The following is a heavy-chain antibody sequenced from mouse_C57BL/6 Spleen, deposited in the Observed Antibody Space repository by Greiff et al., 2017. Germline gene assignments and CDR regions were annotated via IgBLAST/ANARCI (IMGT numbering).Heavy chain of an antibody. CDR1: GYSITSGYF. V-gene: IGHV3-6*01. Sequence: VQLQQSGPGLVKPSQSLSLTCSVTGYSITSGYFWNWIRQFPGNKLEWMGYISYDGSNNYNPSLKNRISITRDTSKNQFFLMLNSVTTEDTATYYCERGGGITAEGYWYFDVWGTGTTVTVSS. CDR3: ERGGGITAEGYWYFDV. D-gene: IGHD2-4*01. CDR2: ISYDGSN. J-gene: IGHJ1*03.